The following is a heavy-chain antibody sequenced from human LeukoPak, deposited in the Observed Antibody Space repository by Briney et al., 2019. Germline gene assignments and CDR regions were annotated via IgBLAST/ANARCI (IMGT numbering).Heavy chain of an antibody. D-gene: IGHD6-19*01. Sequence: PGGSLRLSCAASGFTFSSYSMNWVRQAPGKGLEWVSSISSSSSYIYYAVSVKGRFTISRDNAKNSLYLQMNSLRAEDTAVYYCARDSYSSGWYEKNYYYYYGMDVWGKGTTVTVSS. V-gene: IGHV3-21*01. CDR1: GFTFSSYS. CDR3: ARDSYSSGWYEKNYYYYYGMDV. CDR2: ISSSSSYI. J-gene: IGHJ6*04.